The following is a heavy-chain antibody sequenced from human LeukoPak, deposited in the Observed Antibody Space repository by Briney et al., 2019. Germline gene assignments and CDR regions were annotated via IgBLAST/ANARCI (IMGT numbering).Heavy chain of an antibody. Sequence: PGGSLRLSCAASGFTFSSYSMNWVRQAPGKGLEWVSSISSSSSYIYYADSVKGRFTISRDNAKNSLYLQMNSLRAEDTAVYYCARVSNDFWSGYWWPNPSGYYYYYYMDVWGKGTTVTVSS. CDR3: ARVSNDFWSGYWWPNPSGYYYYYYMDV. J-gene: IGHJ6*03. CDR1: GFTFSSYS. CDR2: ISSSSSYI. D-gene: IGHD3-3*01. V-gene: IGHV3-21*01.